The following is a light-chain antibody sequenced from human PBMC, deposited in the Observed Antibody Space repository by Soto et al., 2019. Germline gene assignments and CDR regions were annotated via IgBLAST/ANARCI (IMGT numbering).Light chain of an antibody. CDR1: QTLRNK. CDR3: HQHKAWPLT. CDR2: GGF. J-gene: IGKJ3*01. V-gene: IGKV3-15*01. Sequence: IVLTQSPGTLSVSPGERVILSCRASQTLRNKLAWYQQKPGQAPRLLIYGGFTRATGIPARFSGSGSGTEFPLTTNILQSEDLAIYYCHQHKAWPLTFGPGTKLPLK.